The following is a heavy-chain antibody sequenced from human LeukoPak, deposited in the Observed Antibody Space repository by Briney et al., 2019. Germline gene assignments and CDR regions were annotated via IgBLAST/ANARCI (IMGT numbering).Heavy chain of an antibody. CDR3: AKPSYYYDSSGYYYPLNWYFDL. J-gene: IGHJ2*01. V-gene: IGHV3-23*01. CDR1: GFTFSSYA. CDR2: ISGSGGST. Sequence: PGGSLRLSCAASGFTFSSYAMSWVRQAPGKGLEWVSAISGSGGSTYYADSVKGRFTISRDNSKNTLYLQMNSLRAEDTAVYYCAKPSYYYDSSGYYYPLNWYFDLWGRGTLVTVSS. D-gene: IGHD3-22*01.